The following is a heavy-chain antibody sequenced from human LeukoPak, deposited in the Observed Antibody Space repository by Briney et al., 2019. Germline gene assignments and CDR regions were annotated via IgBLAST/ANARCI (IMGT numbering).Heavy chain of an antibody. CDR3: ARVSRQPKAFDI. CDR2: IYYSGST. Sequence: SETLSLTCTVSGGSISSYYWSWMRQPPGKGLVWIGYIYYSGSTNYNPSLKSRVTISVDTSKNQFSLKLSSVTAADTAVYYCARVSRQPKAFDIWGQGTMVTVSS. J-gene: IGHJ3*02. V-gene: IGHV4-59*01. D-gene: IGHD6-13*01. CDR1: GGSISSYY.